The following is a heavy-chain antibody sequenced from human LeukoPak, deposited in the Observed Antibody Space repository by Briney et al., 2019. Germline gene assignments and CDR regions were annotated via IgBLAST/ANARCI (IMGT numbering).Heavy chain of an antibody. CDR3: AELGITMIGGV. Sequence: GGSLRLSCAASGFTFSSYEMNWVRQAPGKGLEWVSSISSSSSYIYYADSVKGRFTISRDNAKNTLYLQMNSLRAEDTAVYYCAELGITMIGGVWGKGTTVTISS. V-gene: IGHV3-21*01. D-gene: IGHD3-10*02. J-gene: IGHJ6*04. CDR2: ISSSSSYI. CDR1: GFTFSSYE.